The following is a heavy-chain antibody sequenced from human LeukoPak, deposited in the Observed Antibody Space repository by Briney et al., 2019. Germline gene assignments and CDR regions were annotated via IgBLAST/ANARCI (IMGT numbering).Heavy chain of an antibody. Sequence: SVKVSCKASGGTFSSYAISWVRQAPGQGLEWMGGFIPTFGTANYAQKFQGRVTITADESTSTAYMELSSLRSEDTAVYYCATGGLSIAARPADYWGQGTLVTVSS. J-gene: IGHJ4*02. CDR1: GGTFSSYA. CDR2: FIPTFGTA. V-gene: IGHV1-69*13. CDR3: ATGGLSIAARPADY. D-gene: IGHD6-6*01.